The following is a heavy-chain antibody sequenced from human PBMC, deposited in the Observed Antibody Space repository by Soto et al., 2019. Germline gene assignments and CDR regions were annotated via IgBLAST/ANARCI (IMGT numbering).Heavy chain of an antibody. CDR2: IYPGDSDT. D-gene: IGHD6-13*01. CDR1: GYSFSSYW. CDR3: VRQGDSDTWYLLHYYNALDV. V-gene: IGHV5-51*01. J-gene: IGHJ6*02. Sequence: GESLKISCKGSGYSFSSYWIAWVRQMPGKCLEWMWIIYPGDSDTRYSPSFQGQVTFSADKSINTAYLQWSSLKASDTAMYYCVRQGDSDTWYLLHYYNALDVWGQGTTVTVSS.